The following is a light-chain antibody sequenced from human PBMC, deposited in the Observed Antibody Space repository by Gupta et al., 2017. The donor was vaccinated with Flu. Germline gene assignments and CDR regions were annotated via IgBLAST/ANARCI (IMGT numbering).Light chain of an antibody. Sequence: EIVWTQSPAALSLPAGERATLSCRASQSVRDYLAWYHQRPGQSPRLLIYDASNRATDVPARFNASGSETDFTLTISGLEPEDSGIYYCQQRNNWPLTFGGGTKVELK. V-gene: IGKV3-11*01. J-gene: IGKJ4*01. CDR1: QSVRDY. CDR2: DAS. CDR3: QQRNNWPLT.